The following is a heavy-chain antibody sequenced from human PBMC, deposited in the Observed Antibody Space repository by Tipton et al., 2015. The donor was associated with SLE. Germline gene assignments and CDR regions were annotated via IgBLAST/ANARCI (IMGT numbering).Heavy chain of an antibody. V-gene: IGHV4-34*01. CDR3: ARKDTTMVWGDYYYGMDV. CDR2: INHSGST. Sequence: TLSLTCAVYGGSFSGYSWNWTRQPPGKGLEWIGEINHSGSTNYNPSLKSRVSISVDTSKNQFSLKLSSVTAADTAVYYCARKDTTMVWGDYYYGMDVWGQGTTVTVSS. D-gene: IGHD5-18*01. CDR1: GGSFSGYS. J-gene: IGHJ6*02.